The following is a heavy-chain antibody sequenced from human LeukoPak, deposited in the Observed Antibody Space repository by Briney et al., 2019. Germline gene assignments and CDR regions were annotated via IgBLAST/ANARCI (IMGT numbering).Heavy chain of an antibody. Sequence: GGSLRLSCAASGFTFSTYWMTWVRQAPGKGLEWVANIKEDGSQKYYADSVMGRFTISRDNAENSLYLQLNSLRAEDTAMYYCAGDRGYLQFDYWGQGTLVTVSS. D-gene: IGHD3-10*01. J-gene: IGHJ4*02. CDR1: GFTFSTYW. V-gene: IGHV3-7*03. CDR2: IKEDGSQK. CDR3: AGDRGYLQFDY.